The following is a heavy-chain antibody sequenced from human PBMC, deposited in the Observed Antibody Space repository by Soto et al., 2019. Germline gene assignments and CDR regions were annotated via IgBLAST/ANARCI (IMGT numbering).Heavy chain of an antibody. D-gene: IGHD3-3*01. J-gene: IGHJ4*02. CDR1: GFTFSSYA. CDR3: AKDSNYDFWSGYYSPTFDY. Sequence: QPGGSLRLSCAASGFTFSSYAMSWVRQAPGKGLEWVSAISGSGGSTYYADSVKGRFTISRDNSKNTLYLQMNSLRAEDTAVYYCAKDSNYDFWSGYYSPTFDYWGQGTLVTVSS. V-gene: IGHV3-23*01. CDR2: ISGSGGST.